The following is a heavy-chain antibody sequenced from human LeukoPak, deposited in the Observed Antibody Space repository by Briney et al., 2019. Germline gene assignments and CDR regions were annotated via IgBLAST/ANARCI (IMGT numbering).Heavy chain of an antibody. D-gene: IGHD3-22*01. Sequence: ASVKVSCKASGGTFSSYAISWVRQAPGQGLEWMGGIIPIFGTANYAQKFQGRVTMTRDTSTSTVYVELSSLRSEDTAVYYCARGGIDYDSSRIDYWGQGTLVTVSS. CDR3: ARGGIDYDSSRIDY. CDR1: GGTFSSYA. J-gene: IGHJ4*02. CDR2: IIPIFGTA. V-gene: IGHV1-69*05.